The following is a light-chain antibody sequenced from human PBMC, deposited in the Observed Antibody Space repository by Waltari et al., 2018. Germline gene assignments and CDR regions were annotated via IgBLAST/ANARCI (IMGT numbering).Light chain of an antibody. J-gene: IGLJ3*02. CDR3: SSYAGSKFWV. CDR1: SSAVGGYNY. Sequence: QSALTQPPSASGSPGQSVTIPCTGTSSAVGGYNYVSWFQQRPGKAPKVMIYEVSKRPSGVPDHFSGSKSGNTASLIVSGLQAEDEADYYCSSYAGSKFWVFGGGTKLTVL. CDR2: EVS. V-gene: IGLV2-8*01.